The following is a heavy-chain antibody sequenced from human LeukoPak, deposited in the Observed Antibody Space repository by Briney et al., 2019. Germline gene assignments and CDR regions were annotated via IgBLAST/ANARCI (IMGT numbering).Heavy chain of an antibody. Sequence: GGSLRLSCVASGFTFTSYGMSWVRQAPGKRLEWVSGISGSGDATYYADSVKGRFTISRDNSKNTLYLQMNSLRAEDTAVYYCARGSIAPDYYYYGMDVWGQGTTVTVSS. CDR3: ARGSIAPDYYYYGMDV. CDR2: ISGSGDAT. J-gene: IGHJ6*02. D-gene: IGHD6-25*01. CDR1: GFTFTSYG. V-gene: IGHV3-23*01.